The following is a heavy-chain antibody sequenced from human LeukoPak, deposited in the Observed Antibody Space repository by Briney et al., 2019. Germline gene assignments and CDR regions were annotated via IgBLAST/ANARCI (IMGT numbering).Heavy chain of an antibody. D-gene: IGHD5-12*01. CDR3: ARGPSGYHNT. Sequence: GGSLRLSCAASGFTFSSYAMSWVRQAPGKGLEWVSDISGSGGSTYYADSVKGRFTISRDNSKNTLYLQMNSLRAEDTAVYYCARGPSGYHNTGGQGTLVTVSS. V-gene: IGHV3-23*01. J-gene: IGHJ4*02. CDR1: GFTFSSYA. CDR2: ISGSGGST.